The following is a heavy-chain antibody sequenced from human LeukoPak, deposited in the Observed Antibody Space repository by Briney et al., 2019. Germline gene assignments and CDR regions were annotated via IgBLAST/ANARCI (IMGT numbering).Heavy chain of an antibody. V-gene: IGHV3-30*18. CDR2: ISYDGSNK. CDR3: AKGGDWMAAGLDY. Sequence: PWRSLRLSFAASGFTFSSYGMHWVRPAPGKGLEWGAVISYDGSNKYYADSAKGRFTISRDNSKNTLYLQMNSLRAEDTAVYYCAKGGDWMAAGLDYWGQGTLVTVSS. J-gene: IGHJ4*02. D-gene: IGHD3/OR15-3a*01. CDR1: GFTFSSYG.